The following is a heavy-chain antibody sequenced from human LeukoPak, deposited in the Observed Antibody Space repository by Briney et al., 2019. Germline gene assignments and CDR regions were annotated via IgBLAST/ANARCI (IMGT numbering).Heavy chain of an antibody. D-gene: IGHD2-21*02. J-gene: IGHJ4*02. V-gene: IGHV1-18*01. CDR3: ARPHTPYCGGDCYVDY. Sequence: GASVKVSCKASGYTFTSYGISWVRQAPGQGLEWMGWISAYNGNTNYAQKLQGRVTMTTDTSTSTAYMELRSLRSDDTAVYYCARPHTPYCGGDCYVDYWAREPWSPSPQ. CDR2: ISAYNGNT. CDR1: GYTFTSYG.